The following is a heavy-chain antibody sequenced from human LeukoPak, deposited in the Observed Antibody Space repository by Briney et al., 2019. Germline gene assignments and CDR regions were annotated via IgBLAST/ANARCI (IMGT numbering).Heavy chain of an antibody. CDR3: ARGRVGAA. Sequence: GGSLRLSCAASGFSVINNYMTWVRQAPGKGLAWVSVIYSGGQTYYADSVKGRFTISRDNSMNTLYLQMSSLRADDTAVYYCARGRVGAAWGQGTLVTVSS. V-gene: IGHV3-66*01. D-gene: IGHD1-26*01. CDR2: IYSGGQT. J-gene: IGHJ5*02. CDR1: GFSVINNY.